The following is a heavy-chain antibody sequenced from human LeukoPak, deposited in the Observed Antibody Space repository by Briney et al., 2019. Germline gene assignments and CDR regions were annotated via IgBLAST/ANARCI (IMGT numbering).Heavy chain of an antibody. J-gene: IGHJ4*02. D-gene: IGHD4-17*01. CDR2: ISWNSGSI. V-gene: IGHV3-9*01. Sequence: GRSLRLSCAASGFTLDDYAMHWVRQAPGKGLEWVSGISWNSGSIGYADSVKGRLTISRDNAKYSLYLQMNSLRAEDTAFYYCAKATTVTTGRYFDYWGQGTLVTVSS. CDR1: GFTLDDYA. CDR3: AKATTVTTGRYFDY.